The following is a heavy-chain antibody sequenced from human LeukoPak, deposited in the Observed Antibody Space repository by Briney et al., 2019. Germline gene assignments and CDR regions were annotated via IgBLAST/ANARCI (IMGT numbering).Heavy chain of an antibody. V-gene: IGHV3-7*03. J-gene: IGHJ4*02. CDR3: AGGMGWVSDY. CDR1: GFSFRSYW. Sequence: GGSLRLSCAASGFSFRSYWMSWVCQAPGKGLEWVANIESDGSEKNYADSVKGRFTISRDNAKNSLYLQMDSLRAEDTAVYYCAGGMGWVSDYWGQGTLVTVSS. D-gene: IGHD6-19*01. CDR2: IESDGSEK.